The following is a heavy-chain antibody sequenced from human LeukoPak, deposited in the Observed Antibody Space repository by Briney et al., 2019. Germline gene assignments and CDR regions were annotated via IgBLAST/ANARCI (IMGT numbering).Heavy chain of an antibody. Sequence: GESLKISCKASGYRFTTDYIGWVRQMPGKGLEWMGIIYPDDSETNYSPSFQGQVSMSVDKSITTAYLQWSSLKASDTAIYYCARQAYGSHFDAFDIWGQGTMVTVSS. D-gene: IGHD3-22*01. J-gene: IGHJ3*02. V-gene: IGHV5-51*01. CDR2: IYPDDSET. CDR1: GYRFTTDY. CDR3: ARQAYGSHFDAFDI.